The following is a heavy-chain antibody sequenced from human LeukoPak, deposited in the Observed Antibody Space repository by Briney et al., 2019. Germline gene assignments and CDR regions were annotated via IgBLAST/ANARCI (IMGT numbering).Heavy chain of an antibody. V-gene: IGHV4-34*01. CDR2: INHSGST. D-gene: IGHD6-13*01. Sequence: SETLSLTCAVYGGSFSGYYWSWIRQPPGKGLEWIGEINHSGSTNYNPSLKSRVTISVDTSKNQFSLKLSSVTAADTAVYYCARHYIGDEDSSSWYHFDYWGQGILVTVSS. CDR3: ARHYIGDEDSSSWYHFDY. CDR1: GGSFSGYY. J-gene: IGHJ4*02.